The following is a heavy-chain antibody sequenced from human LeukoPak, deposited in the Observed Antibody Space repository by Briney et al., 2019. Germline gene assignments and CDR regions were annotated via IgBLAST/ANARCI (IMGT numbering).Heavy chain of an antibody. J-gene: IGHJ4*02. V-gene: IGHV4-39*01. CDR2: IYYSGST. D-gene: IGHD1-26*01. CDR3: ARSSGSSLHFDY. CDR1: GGSISSSSHY. Sequence: SETLSLTCTVSGGSISSSSHYWGWICQPPGKGLEWIGSIYYSGSTYYNPSLKSRVTISVDTSKNQFSLKLSSVTAADTAVYYCARSSGSSLHFDYWGQGTLVTVSS.